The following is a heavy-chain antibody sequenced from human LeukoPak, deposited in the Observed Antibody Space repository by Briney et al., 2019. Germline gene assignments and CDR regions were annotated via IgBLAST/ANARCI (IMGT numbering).Heavy chain of an antibody. Sequence: GGSLRLSCAVSGFTVSSNYMSWVRQAPGKGLEWVSVIYSGGSTYYADSVKGRFTISRDNSKNTLYLQMNSLRAEDTAVYYCAKDVAADGYYFDYWGQGTLVTVSS. V-gene: IGHV3-66*01. D-gene: IGHD6-13*01. CDR3: AKDVAADGYYFDY. J-gene: IGHJ4*02. CDR1: GFTVSSNY. CDR2: IYSGGST.